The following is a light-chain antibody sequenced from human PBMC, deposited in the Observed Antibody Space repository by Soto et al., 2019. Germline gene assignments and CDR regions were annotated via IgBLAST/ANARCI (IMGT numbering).Light chain of an antibody. CDR2: DVS. Sequence: QSVLTQPASVSGSPGQSITISCTGTSNDVGGYDYVTWYQHHPGKAPKLMIYDVSNRPSGISARFSASKSGNTASLTISGVQAEDEAHYYCSSYTSRATLVFGGGTKVTVL. V-gene: IGLV2-14*03. J-gene: IGLJ2*01. CDR1: SNDVGGYDY. CDR3: SSYTSRATLV.